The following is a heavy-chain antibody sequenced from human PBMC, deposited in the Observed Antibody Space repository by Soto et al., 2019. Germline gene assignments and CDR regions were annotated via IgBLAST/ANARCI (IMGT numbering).Heavy chain of an antibody. CDR2: IKQDGSEK. CDR3: AGSYYDILTGFDI. D-gene: IGHD3-9*01. J-gene: IGHJ3*02. V-gene: IGHV3-7*01. Sequence: PGGSLRLSCADSEFAYSSDWMSWVRPAPGKGLEWVANIKQDGSEKYYVDSVKGRFTISRDNAKNSLYLQMNSLRAEDTAVYYCAGSYYDILTGFDIWGQGTMVTVSS. CDR1: EFAYSSDW.